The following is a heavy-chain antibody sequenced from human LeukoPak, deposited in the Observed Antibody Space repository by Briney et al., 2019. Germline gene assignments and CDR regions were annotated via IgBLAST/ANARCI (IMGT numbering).Heavy chain of an antibody. D-gene: IGHD5-18*01. CDR1: GGSISSSSYY. CDR3: ARLGRGYSYGWSY. CDR2: IYYSGST. Sequence: PSETLSLTCTVSGGSISSSSYYWGWIRQPPGKGLEWIGSIYYSGSTHYNPSLKSRVTISVDTSKNQFSLKLSSVTAADTAVYYCARLGRGYSYGWSYWGQGTLVTVSS. J-gene: IGHJ4*02. V-gene: IGHV4-39*07.